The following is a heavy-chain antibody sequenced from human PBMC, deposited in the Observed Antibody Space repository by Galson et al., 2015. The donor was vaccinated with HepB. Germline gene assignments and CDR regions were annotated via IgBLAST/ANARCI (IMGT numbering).Heavy chain of an antibody. Sequence: PALVKPTQTLTLTCTFSGFSLSTSGMRVSWIRQPPGKALEWLARIDWDDDKFYSTSLKTRLTISKDTSKNQVVLTMTNMDPVDTATYYCARIRSNVAAAGHGHYYYYYYMDVWGKGTTVTVSS. D-gene: IGHD6-13*01. CDR1: GFSLSTSGMR. J-gene: IGHJ6*03. V-gene: IGHV2-70*04. CDR2: IDWDDDK. CDR3: ARIRSNVAAAGHGHYYYYYYMDV.